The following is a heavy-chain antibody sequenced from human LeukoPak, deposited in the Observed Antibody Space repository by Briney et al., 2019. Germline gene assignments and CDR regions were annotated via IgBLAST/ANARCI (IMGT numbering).Heavy chain of an antibody. CDR2: INEDGSGK. CDR1: GFTFSSYE. J-gene: IGHJ4*02. D-gene: IGHD6-6*01. V-gene: IGHV3-7*05. Sequence: GRSLRLSCAASGFTFSSYEMHWVRQAPGRGVEWLANINEDGSGKYYMDSVKGRFPMSRDNAKITLYLQMNSLRADDTAVHYCAISMAGRLAPSDLTGDYWGQGTLVTVSS. CDR3: AISMAGRLAPSDLTGDY.